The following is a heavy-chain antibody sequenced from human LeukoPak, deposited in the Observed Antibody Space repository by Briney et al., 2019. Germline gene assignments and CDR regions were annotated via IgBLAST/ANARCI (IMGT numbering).Heavy chain of an antibody. D-gene: IGHD4-11*01. Sequence: PGGSLRLSCAASGFTLSSYAMSWVRQAPGKGLEWVSAISGSGGSTYYADSVKGRFTISRDNSKNTLYLQMNSLRAEDTAVYYCAKDRATVTTVFATDGMDVWGQGTTVTVSS. CDR1: GFTLSSYA. CDR2: ISGSGGST. V-gene: IGHV3-23*01. J-gene: IGHJ6*02. CDR3: AKDRATVTTVFATDGMDV.